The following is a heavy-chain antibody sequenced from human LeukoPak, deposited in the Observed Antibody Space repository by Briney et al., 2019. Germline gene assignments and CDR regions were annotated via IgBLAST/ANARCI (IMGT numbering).Heavy chain of an antibody. V-gene: IGHV3-30-3*01. CDR2: ISYDGSNK. D-gene: IGHD3-9*01. CDR3: ARVLRYFDWLSPGAN. J-gene: IGHJ4*02. CDR1: GFTFSSYA. Sequence: GGSLRLSCAASGFTFSSYAMHGVRQAPGKGLEWVAVISYDGSNKYYADSVKGRFTISRDNSKNTLYLQMNSLRAEDTAVYYCARVLRYFDWLSPGANWGQGTLVTVSS.